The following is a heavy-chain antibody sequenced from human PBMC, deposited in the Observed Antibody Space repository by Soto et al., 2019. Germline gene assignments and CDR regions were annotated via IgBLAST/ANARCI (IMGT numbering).Heavy chain of an antibody. D-gene: IGHD3-10*01. J-gene: IGHJ6*03. V-gene: IGHV3-7*01. Sequence: GGSLRLSCAASGFTFSSYWMSWVRQAPGKGLEWVANIKQDGSEKYYVDSVKGRFTISRDNAKNSLYLQMNSLRAEDTAVYYCARGRSYGSGPFRPPYYYYYMDVWGKGTTVTVSS. CDR1: GFTFSSYW. CDR2: IKQDGSEK. CDR3: ARGRSYGSGPFRPPYYYYYMDV.